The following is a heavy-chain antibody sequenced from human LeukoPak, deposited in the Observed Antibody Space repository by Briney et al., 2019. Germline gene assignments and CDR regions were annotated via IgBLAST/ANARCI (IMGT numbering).Heavy chain of an antibody. CDR2: INPNSGGT. D-gene: IGHD3-3*01. CDR1: GYTFTGYY. CDR3: ARDQGFQVEWLLTYYYYGMDV. J-gene: IGHJ6*02. V-gene: IGHV1-2*02. Sequence: GASVKVSCKASGYTFTGYYMHWVRQAPGQGLEWMGWINPNSGGTNYAQKFQGRVTMTRDTSISTAYMELSRLRSDDTAVYYCARDQGFQVEWLLTYYYYGMDVWGQGTTVTVSS.